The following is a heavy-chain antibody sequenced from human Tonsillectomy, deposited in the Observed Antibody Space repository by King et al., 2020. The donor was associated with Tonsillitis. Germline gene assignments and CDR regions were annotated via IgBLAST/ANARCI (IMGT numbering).Heavy chain of an antibody. D-gene: IGHD5-18*01. J-gene: IGHJ4*02. CDR3: ATSYVLWLRGDFDY. Sequence: EVQLVESGGGLVQPGGSLRLSCAASGFTFSSYAMSWVRQPPGKELEWVSSISGSGAGTFYADSVKGRFTISRDNSKNTLYLQMNSLRAEDTAVYYCATSYVLWLRGDFDYWGRGTLVTVSS. CDR1: GFTFSSYA. CDR2: ISGSGAGT. V-gene: IGHV3-23*04.